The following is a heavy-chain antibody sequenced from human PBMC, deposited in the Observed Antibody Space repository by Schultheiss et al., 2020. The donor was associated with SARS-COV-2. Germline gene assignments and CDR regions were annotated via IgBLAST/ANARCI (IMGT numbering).Heavy chain of an antibody. D-gene: IGHD3-10*01. CDR1: GFTFSNAW. Sequence: GGSLRLSCAASGFTFSNAWMSWVRQAPGKGLEWVSSIGGSGTKTYYADSVRGRFAISRDNSKNTLSLQMNSLRGEDTAVYYCARDRRIRGYSPHFDYWGQGTLVTVSS. CDR3: ARDRRIRGYSPHFDY. CDR2: IGGSGTKT. J-gene: IGHJ4*02. V-gene: IGHV3-23*01.